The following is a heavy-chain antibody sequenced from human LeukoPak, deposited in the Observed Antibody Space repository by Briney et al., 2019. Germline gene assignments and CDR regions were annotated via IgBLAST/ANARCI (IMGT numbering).Heavy chain of an antibody. Sequence: GGSLSLSCAASGFTFSTYTMNWVRQAPGKGLEGVSCIISDSTYIYYADSVKALFTISRDNAKNSLYQQMNSLRAEDTAVYYCAPTGKVTVGIGYWGQGTLVTVSS. J-gene: IGHJ4*02. CDR1: GFTFSTYT. D-gene: IGHD2-21*02. CDR2: IISDSTYI. V-gene: IGHV3-21*01. CDR3: APTGKVTVGIGY.